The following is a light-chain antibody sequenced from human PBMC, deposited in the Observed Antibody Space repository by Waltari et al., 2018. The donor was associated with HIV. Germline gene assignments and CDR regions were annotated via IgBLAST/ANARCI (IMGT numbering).Light chain of an antibody. CDR3: NSYTKNNTWV. V-gene: IGLV2-14*01. CDR1: SSDVGGYNY. Sequence: QSALTQPASVSGSPGQSITISCTGTSSDVGGYNYVSWYQQYPGKAPKLMIYAVSNRPSGVSNRFSGSKSVSTASLTISGLQAEDEADYYCNSYTKNNTWVFGGGTKLTVL. CDR2: AVS. J-gene: IGLJ3*02.